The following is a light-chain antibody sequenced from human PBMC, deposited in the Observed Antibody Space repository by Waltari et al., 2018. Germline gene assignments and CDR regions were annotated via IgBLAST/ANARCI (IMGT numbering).Light chain of an antibody. V-gene: IGKV1-9*01. CDR3: QRLDTYPLT. J-gene: IGKJ4*01. Sequence: IQLTQSPSSLSASVGDRVTITCRASQGISTYLALYQQKPGKAPKLLIYAASTLQSGVPSRFSGNGSATDFALTISSLLPEDFATYYCQRLDTYPLTFGGGTKVEIK. CDR1: QGISTY. CDR2: AAS.